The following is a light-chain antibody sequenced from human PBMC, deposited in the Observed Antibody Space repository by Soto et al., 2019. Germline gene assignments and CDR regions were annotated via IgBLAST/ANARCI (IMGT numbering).Light chain of an antibody. CDR3: QQYNNWPPYT. J-gene: IGKJ2*01. CDR2: GAS. CDR1: QSVNSD. V-gene: IGKV3-15*01. Sequence: EIVMTQSPATLSVSPGDRATLSCTASQSVNSDLAWYQQKPGQSPRLLIYGASTRATGVPARFSGSGSGTEFTLTITSLQSEDFAIYYRQQYNNWPPYTFGQGTKLEIK.